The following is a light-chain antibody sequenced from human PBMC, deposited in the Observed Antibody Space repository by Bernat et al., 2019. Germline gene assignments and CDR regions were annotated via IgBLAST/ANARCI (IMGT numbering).Light chain of an antibody. Sequence: DIQLTQSPPFLSASVGDRVTITCRASQVIGIYLDWYQQKPGKAPNLLIYGSSTLQTGVPSRFSGSGSGTEFTLTINNLQPEGFATFYCQHLNNFPITFGQGTRLEIK. CDR2: GSS. V-gene: IGKV1-9*01. J-gene: IGKJ5*01. CDR3: QHLNNFPIT. CDR1: QVIGIY.